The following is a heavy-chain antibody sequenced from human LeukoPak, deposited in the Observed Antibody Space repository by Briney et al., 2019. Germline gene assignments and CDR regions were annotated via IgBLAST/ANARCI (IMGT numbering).Heavy chain of an antibody. D-gene: IGHD2-2*01. J-gene: IGHJ4*02. CDR2: IYYSGST. Sequence: PSQTLSLTCTVSGGSISSDVYYWSWLRQHPGKGLEWIGYIYYSGSTYYNPSLKSRVTISVDTSKNQFSLKLSSVTAADTAVYYCARERRSCSSTTCYPLPIDYWGQGTLVTVSS. V-gene: IGHV4-31*03. CDR1: GGSISSDVYY. CDR3: ARERRSCSSTTCYPLPIDY.